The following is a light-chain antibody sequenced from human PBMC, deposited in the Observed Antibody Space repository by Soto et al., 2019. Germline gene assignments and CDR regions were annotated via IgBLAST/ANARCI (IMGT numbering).Light chain of an antibody. CDR2: GAS. V-gene: IGKV3-20*01. J-gene: IGKJ2*01. CDR1: QSVSRSL. Sequence: EIVLTQSPGTLSLSPGERATLSCRASQSVSRSLLAWYQQKPGQAPRLLIYGASTRDTGIADRFSGSGSGKDFTLTISRLEPEDFAVYYCQQYGNPPPYYFGQGTKVDIK. CDR3: QQYGNPPPYY.